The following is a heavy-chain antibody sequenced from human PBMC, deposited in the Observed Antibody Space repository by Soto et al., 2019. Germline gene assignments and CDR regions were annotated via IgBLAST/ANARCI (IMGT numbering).Heavy chain of an antibody. Sequence: PSETLSLTCTVSDGSISNFYWSWIRQPPGKGLEWIGYISSSGNTNYNPSLKSRVTISVDTSKNQFSLNLTSVTAADTAVNYCARAPMVLTRSYFDSWGQGTPVTVSS. D-gene: IGHD3-22*01. J-gene: IGHJ4*02. CDR1: DGSISNFY. CDR3: ARAPMVLTRSYFDS. CDR2: ISSSGNT. V-gene: IGHV4-59*01.